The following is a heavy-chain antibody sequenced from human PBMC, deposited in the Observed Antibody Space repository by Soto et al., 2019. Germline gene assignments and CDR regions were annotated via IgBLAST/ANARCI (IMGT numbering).Heavy chain of an antibody. CDR1: GFSLSTSGVG. D-gene: IGHD3-9*01. V-gene: IGHV2-5*02. Sequence: QITLKESGPTLVRPTQTLTLTCAFSGFSLSTSGVGVGWIRQPPGKALEWLAVIYWDDSKHYSPSLRSRLTITKHTSKNQVVLTMTNMDPMATGTYYCAHKGPEDWPLDYWGQGTLVTVSS. CDR2: IYWDDSK. J-gene: IGHJ4*02. CDR3: AHKGPEDWPLDY.